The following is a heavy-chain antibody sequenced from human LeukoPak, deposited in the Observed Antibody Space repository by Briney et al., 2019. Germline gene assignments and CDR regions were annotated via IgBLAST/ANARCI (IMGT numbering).Heavy chain of an antibody. J-gene: IGHJ3*02. CDR3: ARSHYYDSSPWAFDI. CDR2: IYTSGST. D-gene: IGHD3-22*01. V-gene: IGHV4-4*07. CDR1: GGSISSYY. Sequence: SETLSLTCTVSGGSISSYYWSWIRQPAGKGLEWIGRIYTSGSTNYSPSLKSRVTMSVDTSKNQFSLQLSSVTAADTAVYYRARSHYYDSSPWAFDIWGQGTMVTVSS.